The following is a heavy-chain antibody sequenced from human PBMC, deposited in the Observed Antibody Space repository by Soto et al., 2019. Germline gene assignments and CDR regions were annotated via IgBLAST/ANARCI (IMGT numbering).Heavy chain of an antibody. CDR3: ARGGPVIIPAATNWFDP. CDR1: GGGFNSYS. V-gene: IGHV1-69*06. Sequence: QVQLVQSGAEVKKPGSSVKVSCKSSGGGFNSYSISWVRQAPGQGLEWMGGIIPIFGTPTYAQKFQARITITADKSTSTTNMEVRRLTSEDTSVYYCARGGPVIIPAATNWFDPWGKETLVTVSS. J-gene: IGHJ5*02. CDR2: IIPIFGTP. D-gene: IGHD6-25*01.